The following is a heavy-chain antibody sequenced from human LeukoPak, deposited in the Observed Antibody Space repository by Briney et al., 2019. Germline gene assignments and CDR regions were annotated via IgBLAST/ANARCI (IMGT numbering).Heavy chain of an antibody. D-gene: IGHD2-8*01. V-gene: IGHV3-23*01. CDR2: ISDTGATT. CDR3: AKDTSIGRYCTNGVCSPFDY. J-gene: IGHJ4*02. CDR1: GFTFHDYA. Sequence: PGGSLRLSCAASGFTFHDYAMHWVRQVPGKGLEWVSAISDTGATTYDADSVKGRFTISRDNSRSTLYLQMNSLRAEDTALYYCAKDTSIGRYCTNGVCSPFDYWGQGTLVTVSS.